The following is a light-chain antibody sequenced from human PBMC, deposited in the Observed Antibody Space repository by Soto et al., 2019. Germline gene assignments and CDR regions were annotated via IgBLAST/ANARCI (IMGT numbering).Light chain of an antibody. CDR1: NIGSKS. CDR3: QVWDSSSDHVV. CDR2: DDN. V-gene: IGLV3-21*02. Sequence: SSELTQPPSVSVAPGQTARITCGGTNIGSKSVHWYQQKPGQAPVLVVYDDNDRPSGIPERFSGSNSGNTAALTISRVEAGDEADYYCQVWDSSSDHVVFGGGTKLTVL. J-gene: IGLJ2*01.